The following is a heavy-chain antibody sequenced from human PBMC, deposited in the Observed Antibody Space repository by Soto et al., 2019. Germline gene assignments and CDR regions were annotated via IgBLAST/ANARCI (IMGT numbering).Heavy chain of an antibody. CDR3: AHRVGLQGNWNGGYFDF. V-gene: IGHV2-5*02. Sequence: QVTLEESGPTRVKPTQPLTLTCTFSGFSLATSGVGVGWVRQPPGKALERLALIYWDDDKRYSPSLRSRLTVTKDTSRTQVVLTMTNMDPVDTATYYCAHRVGLQGNWNGGYFDFWGQGALVTVSS. CDR1: GFSLATSGVG. J-gene: IGHJ4*02. CDR2: IYWDDDK. D-gene: IGHD1-1*01.